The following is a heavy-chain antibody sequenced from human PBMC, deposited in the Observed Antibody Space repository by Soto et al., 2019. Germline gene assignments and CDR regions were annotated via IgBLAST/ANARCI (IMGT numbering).Heavy chain of an antibody. Sequence: TGGSLRLSCTASGFTFSTHYMTWIRQAPGKGLEWVSYISGSGTTIYYTDSVKGRFTVSRDNAKNSVYLQMNSLRAEDTAVYYCASDPYYYASDYWGQGTLVTVSS. D-gene: IGHD3-10*01. V-gene: IGHV3-11*01. CDR2: ISGSGTTI. CDR3: ASDPYYYASDY. J-gene: IGHJ4*02. CDR1: GFTFSTHY.